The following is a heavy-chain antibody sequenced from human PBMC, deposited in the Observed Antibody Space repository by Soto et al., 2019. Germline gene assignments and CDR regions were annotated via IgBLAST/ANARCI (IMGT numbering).Heavy chain of an antibody. V-gene: IGHV3-30*14. CDR1: EFTFRNYA. Sequence: QVQLVESGGGVVQPGGSLRLSCADSEFTFRNYAMHWVRQAPGKGLEWVAVISFDGFSKFYADSVKGRITISRDNSKNSLYLQVNSLRAEDSAVYYCARGGRGLRGAFDIWGQGTMVTVSS. J-gene: IGHJ3*02. CDR2: ISFDGFSK. CDR3: ARGGRGLRGAFDI. D-gene: IGHD4-17*01.